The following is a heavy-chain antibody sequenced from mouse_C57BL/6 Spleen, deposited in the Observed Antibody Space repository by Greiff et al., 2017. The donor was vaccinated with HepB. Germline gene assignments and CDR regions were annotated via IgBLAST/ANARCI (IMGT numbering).Heavy chain of an antibody. CDR1: GFTFSSYA. CDR2: ISDGGSYT. J-gene: IGHJ2*01. CDR3: AREANWDVRYFDY. V-gene: IGHV5-4*01. Sequence: EVKLVESGGGLVKPGGSLKLSCAASGFTFSSYAMSWVRQTPEKRLEWVATISDGGSYTYYPDNVKGRFTISRDNAKNNLYLQMSHLKSEDTAMYYCAREANWDVRYFDYWGQGTTLTVSS. D-gene: IGHD4-1*01.